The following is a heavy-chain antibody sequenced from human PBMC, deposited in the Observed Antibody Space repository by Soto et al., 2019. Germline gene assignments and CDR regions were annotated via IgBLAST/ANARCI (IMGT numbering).Heavy chain of an antibody. V-gene: IGHV3-23*01. CDR2: IDKTGVST. CDR3: AKISLRTEGFDY. Sequence: GSLRLSCAASGFTFGSYAMSWVRQAPGKGLEWVSTIDKTGVSTYYADSVKGRFTISRDNSKQTLYLQMISLRAEDTAVYYCAKISLRTEGFDYWGQGTLVTVSS. CDR1: GFTFGSYA. J-gene: IGHJ4*02. D-gene: IGHD2-15*01.